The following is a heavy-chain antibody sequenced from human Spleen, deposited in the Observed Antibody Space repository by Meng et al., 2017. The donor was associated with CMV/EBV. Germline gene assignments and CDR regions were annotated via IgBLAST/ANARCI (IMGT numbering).Heavy chain of an antibody. CDR1: GGSISSGDYY. CDR3: ARSPYSGSALPFFDY. D-gene: IGHD1-26*01. J-gene: IGHJ4*02. CDR2: IYYSGST. V-gene: IGHV4-30-4*08. Sequence: QGQLQESGPGLVTPSETLSLTCTVSGGSISSGDYYWSWIRQPPGKGLEWIGYIYYSGSTYYNPSLRSRVSISGDTSNKQFSLKLTSVTAADTAVYYCARSPYSGSALPFFDYWGQGSLVTVSS.